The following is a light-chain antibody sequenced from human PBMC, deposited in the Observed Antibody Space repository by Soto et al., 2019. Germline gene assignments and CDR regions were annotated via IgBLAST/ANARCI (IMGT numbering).Light chain of an antibody. CDR3: QQSYKILT. Sequence: DIQLTQSPASLSASVGDRVTITCRASDNIGSNLNWYQHQTGTAPKLLIYAASSLQGGVPSRFSGSGYGTQFTLTISGLQTEYFATYSCQQSYKILTFGGGTWVDI. CDR1: DNIGSN. V-gene: IGKV1-39*01. J-gene: IGKJ4*01. CDR2: AAS.